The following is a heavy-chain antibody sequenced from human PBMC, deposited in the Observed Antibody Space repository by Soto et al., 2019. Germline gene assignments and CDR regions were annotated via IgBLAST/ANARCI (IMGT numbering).Heavy chain of an antibody. Sequence: SETLSLTCAVYGGSFSCYYWSWIRQPPGKGLEWIGEINHSGSTNYNPSLKSRVTISVDTSKNQFSLKLSSVTAADTAVYYCARNLLGXTIFGVDIYHYYYGMDVWGQGTTVTVSS. V-gene: IGHV4-34*01. D-gene: IGHD3-3*01. CDR2: INHSGST. J-gene: IGHJ6*02. CDR1: GGSFSCYY. CDR3: ARNLLGXTIFGVDIYHYYYGMDV.